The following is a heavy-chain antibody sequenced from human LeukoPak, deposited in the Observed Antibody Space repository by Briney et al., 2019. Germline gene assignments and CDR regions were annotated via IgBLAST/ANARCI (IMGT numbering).Heavy chain of an antibody. D-gene: IGHD3-10*01. Sequence: SETLSLTCAVSGGSISSTTWWRWVRQPPGKGLEWIGEISHSGTTNYNPSLKSRVTISVDKSKNQFSLKLSSVTAADTAVYYCARSDSIMGRGVINPWSQGTLVTVSS. CDR1: GGSISSTTW. J-gene: IGHJ5*02. V-gene: IGHV4-4*02. CDR2: ISHSGTT. CDR3: ARSDSIMGRGVINP.